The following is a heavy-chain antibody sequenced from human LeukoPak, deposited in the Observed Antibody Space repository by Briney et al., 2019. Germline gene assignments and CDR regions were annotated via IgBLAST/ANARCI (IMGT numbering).Heavy chain of an antibody. CDR1: GASFTSSAYY. V-gene: IGHV4-30-2*01. J-gene: IGHJ4*02. Sequence: PSETLSLTCTVSGASFTSSAYYWSWIRQPPGKGPEWIGYISHTRTTYFNPSLKSRVTISVDVSKNQFSLRLSSVTAADTAVYYCARDKGSHFDYWGQGTLVTVSS. CDR2: ISHTRTT. CDR3: ARDKGSHFDY.